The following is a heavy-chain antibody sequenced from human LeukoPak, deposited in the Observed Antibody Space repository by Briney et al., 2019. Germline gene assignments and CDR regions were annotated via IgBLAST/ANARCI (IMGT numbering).Heavy chain of an antibody. J-gene: IGHJ4*02. CDR2: LGSRGRDT. D-gene: IGHD2/OR15-2a*01. V-gene: IGHV3-23*01. Sequence: PGGSLRLSCAASGFSFSTYAMSWVRQAPGKGLEWLSALGSRGRDTYYAESVKGRFTISRDESKNTLYLQMNNLRAEDTAIYYCAIPGSTSYPAPFDFWGLGTLVTVSS. CDR3: AIPGSTSYPAPFDF. CDR1: GFSFSTYA.